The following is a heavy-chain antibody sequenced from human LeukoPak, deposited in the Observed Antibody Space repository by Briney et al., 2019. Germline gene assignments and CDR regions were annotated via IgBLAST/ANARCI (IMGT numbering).Heavy chain of an antibody. CDR2: IVVGSGNT. V-gene: IGHV1-58*02. Sequence: ASVKVSCKASGFTFTSSAMQWVRQARGQRLEWIGWIVVGSGNTNYAQKFQERVTITRDMSTSTAYMELSSLRSEDTAVYYCAADGYGSGSQELENFQHWGQGTLVTVSS. J-gene: IGHJ1*01. D-gene: IGHD3-10*01. CDR3: AADGYGSGSQELENFQH. CDR1: GFTFTSSA.